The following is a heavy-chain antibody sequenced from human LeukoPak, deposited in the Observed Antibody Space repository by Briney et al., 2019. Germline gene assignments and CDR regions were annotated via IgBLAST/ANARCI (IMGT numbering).Heavy chain of an antibody. CDR2: IIPIFGTA. Sequence: GASVKVSCKASGGTFSSYAISLVRQAPGQGLEWMGGIIPIFGTANYAQKFQGRVTITADESTSTAYMELSSLRSEDTAVYYCARDMIGADYYDSSGYYLSDWGQRTLVTVSS. D-gene: IGHD3-22*01. V-gene: IGHV1-69*01. CDR1: GGTFSSYA. J-gene: IGHJ4*02. CDR3: ARDMIGADYYDSSGYYLSD.